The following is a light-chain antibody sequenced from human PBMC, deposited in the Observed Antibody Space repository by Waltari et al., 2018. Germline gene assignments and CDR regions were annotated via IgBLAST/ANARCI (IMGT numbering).Light chain of an antibody. CDR3: LHVNSFPIT. CDR2: DAS. Sequence: DIQMTQSPSSVSASIGDRFTITCRASQGISNLLAWYQQKPGKAPRLLIYDASTLQSGVPSRFSGSGYGTDFSLTISSLQPDDFATYSCLHVNSFPITFGGGTKVEIK. CDR1: QGISNL. J-gene: IGKJ4*01. V-gene: IGKV1-12*01.